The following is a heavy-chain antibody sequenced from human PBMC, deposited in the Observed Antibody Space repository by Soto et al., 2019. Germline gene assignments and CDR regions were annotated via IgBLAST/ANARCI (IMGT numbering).Heavy chain of an antibody. V-gene: IGHV1-18*04. CDR2: ISAYNGNT. CDR1: GYTFTSYG. J-gene: IGHJ1*01. CDR3: ARFAPGANSLLGFVF. D-gene: IGHD1-26*01. Sequence: ASVKLDCKSSGYTFTSYGISWVRQAPGQGLEWMGWISAYNGNTNYAQKLQGRVTMTTDTSTSTAYMELRSLRSDDTAVYYCARFAPGANSLLGFVFCGQGTRATVS.